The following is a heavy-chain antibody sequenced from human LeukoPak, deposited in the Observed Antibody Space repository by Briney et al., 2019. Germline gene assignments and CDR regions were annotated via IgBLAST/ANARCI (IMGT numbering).Heavy chain of an antibody. CDR1: GFTFSDYY. V-gene: IGHV3-11*01. Sequence: GGSLRLSCAASGFTFSDYYMSWIRQAPGKGLEWVSYISSSGSTIYYADSVKGRFTISRDNAKNSLYLQMNSLRAEDTAVYYCARASSEWLRYGMDVWGQGTTVTVSS. D-gene: IGHD5-12*01. CDR2: ISSSGSTI. CDR3: ARASSEWLRYGMDV. J-gene: IGHJ6*02.